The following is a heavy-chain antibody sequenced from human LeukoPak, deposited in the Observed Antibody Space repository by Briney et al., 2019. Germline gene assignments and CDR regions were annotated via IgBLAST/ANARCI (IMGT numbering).Heavy chain of an antibody. D-gene: IGHD5-18*01. CDR1: GYSFTSYW. V-gene: IGHV5-51*01. Sequence: LGESLKISCKGSGYSFTSYWIGWVRQMPGKGLEWMGIIYPGDSDTRYSPSFQGQVTISADKSISTAYLQWSSLKASDTAMYYCARRGKGYSYGRVYYFDYWGQGTLVTVSS. CDR2: IYPGDSDT. CDR3: ARRGKGYSYGRVYYFDY. J-gene: IGHJ4*02.